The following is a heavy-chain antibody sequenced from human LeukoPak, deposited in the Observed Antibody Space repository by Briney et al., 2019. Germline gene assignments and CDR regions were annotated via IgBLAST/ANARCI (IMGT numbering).Heavy chain of an antibody. CDR3: ARALYNRGWYPDYFDS. V-gene: IGHV3-11*04. D-gene: IGHD6-19*01. J-gene: IGHJ4*02. Sequence: EPGGSLRLSCAASGFTFSDYYMGWIRQAPGEGLECVSYISSSTSSTIYYADSVKGRFTISRDNAKNSLYLQMNSLRAEDTAMYYCARALYNRGWYPDYFDSWGQGTLVTVSS. CDR1: GFTFSDYY. CDR2: ISSSTSSTI.